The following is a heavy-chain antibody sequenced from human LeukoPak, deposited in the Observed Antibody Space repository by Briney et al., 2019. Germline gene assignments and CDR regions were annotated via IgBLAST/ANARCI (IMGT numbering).Heavy chain of an antibody. Sequence: SETLSLTCTVSGGSISSGDYYWSWIRQPPGKGLEWIGYIYHSGSIYYNPSLKSRVTISVDTSKNQFSLKLSSVTAADTAVYYCARLGGATVTTHNFDYWGQGTLVTVSS. V-gene: IGHV4-30-4*08. D-gene: IGHD4-17*01. J-gene: IGHJ4*02. CDR1: GGSISSGDYY. CDR3: ARLGGATVTTHNFDY. CDR2: IYHSGSI.